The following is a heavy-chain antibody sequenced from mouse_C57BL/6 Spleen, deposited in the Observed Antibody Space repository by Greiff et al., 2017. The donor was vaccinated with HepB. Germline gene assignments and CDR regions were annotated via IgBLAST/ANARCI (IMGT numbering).Heavy chain of an antibody. V-gene: IGHV1-76*01. Sequence: VQLQQSGAELVKPGASVKLSCKASGYTFTDYYINWVKQRPGQGLEWIARIYPGSGNTYYNEKFKGKATLTAEKSSSTAYMQLSRLTSEDSAVYFCARYDYNYFFDYWGQGTTLTVSS. CDR3: ARYDYNYFFDY. J-gene: IGHJ2*01. CDR2: IYPGSGNT. CDR1: GYTFTDYY. D-gene: IGHD2-4*01.